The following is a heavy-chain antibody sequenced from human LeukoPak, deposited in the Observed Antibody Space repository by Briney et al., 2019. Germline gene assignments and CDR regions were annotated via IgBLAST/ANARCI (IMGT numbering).Heavy chain of an antibody. V-gene: IGHV4-30-2*01. CDR1: GGSISSGGYS. CDR2: IYHSGST. D-gene: IGHD3-22*01. CDR3: ARHLESSGSCDY. J-gene: IGHJ4*02. Sequence: PSETLSLTCAVSGGSISSGGYSWSWIRQPPGKGLEWIGYIYHSGSTYYNPSLKSRVTISVDTSKNQFSLKLSSVTAADTAVYYCARHLESSGSCDYWGQGTLVTVSS.